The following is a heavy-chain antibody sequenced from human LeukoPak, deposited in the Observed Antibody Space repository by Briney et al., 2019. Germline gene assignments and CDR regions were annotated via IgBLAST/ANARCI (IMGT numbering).Heavy chain of an antibody. CDR3: ARDRDYVWDY. V-gene: IGHV3-48*04. J-gene: IGHJ4*02. D-gene: IGHD4-17*01. CDR2: ISSSSSTI. Sequence: GGSLRLSCTASGFTFGDYAMSWVRQAPGKGLGWVSYISSSSSTIYYADSVKGRFTISRDNAKNSLYLQMNSLRAEDTAVYYCARDRDYVWDYWGQGTLVTVSS. CDR1: GFTFGDYA.